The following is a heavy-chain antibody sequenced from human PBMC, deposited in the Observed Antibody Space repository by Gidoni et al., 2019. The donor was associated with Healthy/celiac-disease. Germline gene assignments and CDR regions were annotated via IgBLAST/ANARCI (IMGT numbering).Heavy chain of an antibody. D-gene: IGHD3-22*01. CDR2: IYSGVST. CDR3: ARDTTYYYDSSGYD. V-gene: IGHV3-53*01. Sequence: EVQLVESGGGLIQPGGSLRLSCAASGFTVRSNYMSWVRQAPGKGLEWGSVIYSGVSTYYADSVKGRFTISRDNSKNTLYLQMNSLRAEDTAVYYCARDTTYYYDSSGYDWGQGTLVTVSS. J-gene: IGHJ4*02. CDR1: GFTVRSNY.